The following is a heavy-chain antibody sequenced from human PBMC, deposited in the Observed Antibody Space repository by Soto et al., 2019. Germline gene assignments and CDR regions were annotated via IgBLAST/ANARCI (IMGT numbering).Heavy chain of an antibody. D-gene: IGHD2-15*01. CDR3: ARKGYCSGGSCYPSGYFQH. V-gene: IGHV4-59*01. CDR1: GGSISSYY. CDR2: IYYSGST. J-gene: IGHJ1*01. Sequence: SETLSLTCTVSGGSISSYYWSWIRQPPGKGLEWIGHIYYSGSTNYNPSLKSRVTISVDTSKNQFSLKLSSVTAADTAVYYCARKGYCSGGSCYPSGYFQHWGQGTMVTVSS.